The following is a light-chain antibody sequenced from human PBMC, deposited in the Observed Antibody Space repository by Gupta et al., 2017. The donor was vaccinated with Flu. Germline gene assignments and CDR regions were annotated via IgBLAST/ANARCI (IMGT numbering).Light chain of an antibody. CDR2: EVS. CDR3: SSFTTSDTWV. V-gene: IGLV2-14*01. J-gene: IGLJ3*02. CDR1: SSDIGDYTY. Sequence: QSVLTQPASVSGSPGQSITISCSGTSSDIGDYTYLSWFQHHPGKAPKLIIYEVSNRPSGVSNRFSGSKSANTASLTISGLQAEDEADYYCSSFTTSDTWVFGGGTKLTVL.